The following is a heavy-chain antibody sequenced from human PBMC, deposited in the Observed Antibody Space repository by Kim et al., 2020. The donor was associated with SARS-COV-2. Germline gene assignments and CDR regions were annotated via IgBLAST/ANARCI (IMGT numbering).Heavy chain of an antibody. J-gene: IGHJ4*02. V-gene: IGHV3-23*01. CDR2: ISGSGGST. CDR3: AKDRTYYYDSSGYYDDY. CDR1: GFTFSSYA. D-gene: IGHD3-22*01. Sequence: GGSLRLSCAASGFTFSSYAMSWVRQAPGKGLEWVSAISGSGGSTYYADSVKGRFTISRDNSKNTLYLQMNSLRAEDTAVYYCAKDRTYYYDSSGYYDDYCGQGTLVTVSS.